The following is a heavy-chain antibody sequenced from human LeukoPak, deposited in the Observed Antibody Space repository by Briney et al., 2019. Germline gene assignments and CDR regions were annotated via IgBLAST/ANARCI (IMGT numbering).Heavy chain of an antibody. D-gene: IGHD6-13*01. CDR3: ARARGSSWYNFSTYYYYGMDF. Sequence: ASVKVSCKASGYTFTSYGISWVRQAPGQGLEWTGWISAYNGNTNYAQKLQGRVTMTTDTSTSTAYMELRSLRSDDTAVYYCARARGSSWYNFSTYYYYGMDFWGQGTTVTVSS. J-gene: IGHJ6*02. V-gene: IGHV1-18*01. CDR1: GYTFTSYG. CDR2: ISAYNGNT.